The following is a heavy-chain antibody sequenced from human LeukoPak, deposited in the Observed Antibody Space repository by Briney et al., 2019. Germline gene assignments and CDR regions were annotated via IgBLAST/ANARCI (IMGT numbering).Heavy chain of an antibody. CDR1: GGSISSYY. Sequence: SETLSLTCTVSGGSISSYYWSWIRQPAGKGLEWMGRIYTSGSTNYNPSLKSRVTMSVDTSKNQFSLQLSSVTAADTAVYYCALTGTTGRHYYYYGMDVWGQGTTVTVSS. V-gene: IGHV4-4*07. D-gene: IGHD1-7*01. CDR3: ALTGTTGRHYYYYGMDV. CDR2: IYTSGST. J-gene: IGHJ6*02.